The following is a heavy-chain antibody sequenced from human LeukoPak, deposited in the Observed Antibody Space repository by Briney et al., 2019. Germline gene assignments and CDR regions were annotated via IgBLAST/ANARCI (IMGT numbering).Heavy chain of an antibody. CDR1: GFTFSSYS. J-gene: IGHJ5*02. Sequence: GGSLRLSRAASGFTFSSYSMNWVRQAPGKGLEWVSSISSSSSYIYYADSVKGRFTISRDNAKNSLYLQMNSLRAEDTAVYYCARDVPYSGYDAWGQGTLVTVSS. CDR2: ISSSSSYI. D-gene: IGHD5-12*01. V-gene: IGHV3-21*01. CDR3: ARDVPYSGYDA.